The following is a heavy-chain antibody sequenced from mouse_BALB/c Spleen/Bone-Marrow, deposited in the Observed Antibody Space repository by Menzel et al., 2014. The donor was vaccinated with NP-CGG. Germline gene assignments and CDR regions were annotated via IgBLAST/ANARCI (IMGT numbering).Heavy chain of an antibody. CDR2: IISGSSTI. V-gene: IGHV5-17*02. CDR1: GFTFSSFG. J-gene: IGHJ4*01. D-gene: IGHD2-4*01. CDR3: TKKGALIAHYYAMDY. Sequence: DVQLVESGGGLVQPGGSRKLSCAASGFTFSSFGMHWVRQAPEKGLEWVAYIISGSSTIYYADTVKGRSTISRDNPKNTLFLQMTSLRSKDTAMYYCTKKGALIAHYYAMDYWGQGTSVTVSS.